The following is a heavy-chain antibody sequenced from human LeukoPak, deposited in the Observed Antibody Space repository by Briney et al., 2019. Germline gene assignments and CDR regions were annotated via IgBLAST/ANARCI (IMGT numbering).Heavy chain of an antibody. CDR2: ISAYNGNT. V-gene: IGHV1-18*01. J-gene: IGHJ4*02. CDR3: ASTIHCGGDCPFEY. CDR1: GYTFTSYG. D-gene: IGHD2-21*02. Sequence: ASVKVSCKVSGYTFTSYGISWERQAPGQGLEWMGWISAYNGNTNYAQKLQGRVTITTDKSTRTAYMELRSLRSDDTAVYYCASTIHCGGDCPFEYWGQGTLVTVSS.